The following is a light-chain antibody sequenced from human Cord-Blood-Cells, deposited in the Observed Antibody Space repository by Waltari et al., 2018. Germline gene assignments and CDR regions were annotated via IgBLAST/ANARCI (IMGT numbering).Light chain of an antibody. Sequence: QSVLTQPPSVSGAPGQRVTISCTGSSSNIGAGYDVHWYRQLPGTAPKLLIYGNSKRPSGAPDGFDGSKAGTSACLAITGLQAEDEADYYGQSYDSSLSGYVFGTGTKVTVL. CDR3: QSYDSSLSGYV. CDR2: GNS. CDR1: SSNIGAGYD. V-gene: IGLV1-40*01. J-gene: IGLJ1*01.